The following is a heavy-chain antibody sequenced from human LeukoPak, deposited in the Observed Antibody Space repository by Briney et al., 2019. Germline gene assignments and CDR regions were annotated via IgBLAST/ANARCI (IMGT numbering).Heavy chain of an antibody. CDR2: INHSGST. V-gene: IGHV4-34*01. CDR3: ARGIAAAGSRDWFDP. Sequence: SSETLSLTCAVYGGSFSGYYWSWIRQPPGKGLEWIGEINHSGSTNYNPSLKSRVTLSVDTFKNQFSLKLSSVTAADTAVYYCARGIAAAGSRDWFDPWGQGTLVTVSS. J-gene: IGHJ5*02. D-gene: IGHD6-13*01. CDR1: GGSFSGYY.